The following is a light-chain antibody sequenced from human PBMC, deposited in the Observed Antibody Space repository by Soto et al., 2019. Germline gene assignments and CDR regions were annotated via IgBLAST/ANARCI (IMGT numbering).Light chain of an antibody. Sequence: QSLLTQPPSASGTPWQKVTISCSGSSSNIGRNYVYWYQQLPGTAPKLLIYRNNKRPSGVPDRFSGSKSGTSASLAISGLRSEDEAVYYCAAWDDSLSVLYVFRTGTNVPV. CDR2: RNN. CDR3: AAWDDSLSVLYV. CDR1: SSNIGRNY. J-gene: IGLJ1*01. V-gene: IGLV1-47*01.